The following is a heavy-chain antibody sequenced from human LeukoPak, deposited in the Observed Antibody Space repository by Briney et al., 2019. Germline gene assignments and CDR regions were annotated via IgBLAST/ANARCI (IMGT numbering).Heavy chain of an antibody. Sequence: PGGSLRLSCAASGFTFTSYWMHWVRQAPGKGLVWVSRINSDGSRSSYADSVKGRFTISRDNAKNTLYLQMNSLRAEDTAVYYCAREADPSYYDSSGPPDAFDTWGQGTMVTVSS. CDR1: GFTFTSYW. J-gene: IGHJ3*02. CDR2: INSDGSRS. D-gene: IGHD3-22*01. V-gene: IGHV3-74*01. CDR3: AREADPSYYDSSGPPDAFDT.